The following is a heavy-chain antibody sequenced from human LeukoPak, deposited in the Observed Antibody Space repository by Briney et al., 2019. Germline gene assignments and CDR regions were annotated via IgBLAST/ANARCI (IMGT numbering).Heavy chain of an antibody. J-gene: IGHJ5*02. Sequence: SETLSLTCIVSGGSLNSPNYYWGWIRQPPGKGLEWIGTIYYSGTTYYNPSLKSRLTIYVDTSKNQFSLKLTSVTAADTAVYYCARHDYYGSLNWFDPWGQGTLITVSS. V-gene: IGHV4-39*01. CDR3: ARHDYYGSLNWFDP. D-gene: IGHD3-10*01. CDR1: GGSLNSPNYY. CDR2: IYYSGTT.